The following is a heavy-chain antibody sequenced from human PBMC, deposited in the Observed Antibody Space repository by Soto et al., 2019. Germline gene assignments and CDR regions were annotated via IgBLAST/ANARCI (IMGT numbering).Heavy chain of an antibody. D-gene: IGHD3-22*01. J-gene: IGHJ3*02. Sequence: SETLSLTCTVSGVSMTSYYWSWIRQTPGKGLEWIGYIYYRGSTNYNPSLKSRVTMSADTSRKQFSLRLSSVTAADTAVYYCARQYYYDSGGPNDAFDIWGQGTMVT. CDR2: IYYRGST. V-gene: IGHV4-59*01. CDR3: ARQYYYDSGGPNDAFDI. CDR1: GVSMTSYY.